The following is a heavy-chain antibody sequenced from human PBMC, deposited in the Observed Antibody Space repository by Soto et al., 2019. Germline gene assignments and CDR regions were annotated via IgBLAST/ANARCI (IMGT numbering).Heavy chain of an antibody. CDR1: GGSVSSGSYY. D-gene: IGHD2-15*01. CDR3: ARVLTSVVVAATNNWFDP. CDR2: IYYSGGT. Sequence: PSETLSLTCTVSGGSVSSGSYYWSWIRQPPGKGLEWIGYIYYSGGTNYNPSLKSRVTISVDTSKNQFSLKLSSVTAADTAVYYCARVLTSVVVAATNNWFDPWGQGTLVTVSS. J-gene: IGHJ5*02. V-gene: IGHV4-61*01.